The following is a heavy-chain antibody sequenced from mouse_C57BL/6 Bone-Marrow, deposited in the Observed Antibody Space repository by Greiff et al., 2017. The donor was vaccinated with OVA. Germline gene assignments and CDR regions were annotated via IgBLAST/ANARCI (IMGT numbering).Heavy chain of an antibody. J-gene: IGHJ1*03. CDR2: INPSSGYT. V-gene: IGHV1-7*01. CDR1: GYTFTSYW. D-gene: IGHD2-2*01. Sequence: QVQLQQSGAELAKPGASVKLSCKASGYTFTSYWMHWVKQRPGQGLEWIGYINPSSGYTKYNQKFKDKATLTANKSSSTAYMQLSSLTYEDSAVYYCASTMVNWYCDVWGTGTTVTVSS. CDR3: ASTMVNWYCDV.